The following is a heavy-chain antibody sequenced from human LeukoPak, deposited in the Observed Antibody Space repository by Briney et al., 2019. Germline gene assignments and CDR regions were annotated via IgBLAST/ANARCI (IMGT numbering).Heavy chain of an antibody. D-gene: IGHD3-16*01. J-gene: IGHJ6*02. V-gene: IGHV3-23*01. CDR2: ISGGGAGT. CDR1: GLSFSFYA. CDR3: ARNQQLGGHSYYYYGMDV. Sequence: GGSLRLSCAASGLSFSFYAMSWVRQAPGKGLEWVSSISGGGAGTYYADSVRGRLTISRDNSKNTLYLQMNSLRADDTAIYYCARNQQLGGHSYYYYGMDVWGQGTTVTVSS.